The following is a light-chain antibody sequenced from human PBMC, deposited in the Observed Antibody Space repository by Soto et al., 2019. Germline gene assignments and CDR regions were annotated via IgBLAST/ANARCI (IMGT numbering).Light chain of an antibody. CDR1: SSDVGGYNY. CDR3: SSYTSSSTGYV. Sequence: QSALTQPASVAGSPGQSITFSCTGTSSDVGGYNYVSWYQQHPGKAPKLMIYDVSNRPSGVSNRFSGSKSGNTASLTISGLQAEDEADYYCSSYTSSSTGYVFGTGTKVTVL. J-gene: IGLJ1*01. V-gene: IGLV2-14*01. CDR2: DVS.